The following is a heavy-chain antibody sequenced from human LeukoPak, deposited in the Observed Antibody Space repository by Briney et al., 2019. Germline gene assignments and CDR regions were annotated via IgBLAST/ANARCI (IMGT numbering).Heavy chain of an antibody. D-gene: IGHD3-22*01. CDR3: ARGDESSGYSTFDI. CDR1: GGSFSGYY. V-gene: IGHV4-34*01. Sequence: SETLSLTCAVYGGSFSGYYWSWIRQPPGKGLEWIGEINHSGSTNYNPSLKSRVTISVDTSKNQFTPKLSSVTAADTAVYYCARGDESSGYSTFDIWGQGTMVTVSS. J-gene: IGHJ3*02. CDR2: INHSGST.